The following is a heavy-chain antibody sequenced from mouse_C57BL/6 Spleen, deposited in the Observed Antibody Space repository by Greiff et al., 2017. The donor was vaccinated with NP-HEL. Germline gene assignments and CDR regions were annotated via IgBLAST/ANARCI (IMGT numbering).Heavy chain of an antibody. CDR2: IYPSDSET. CDR3: AREGPSYGYFDY. D-gene: IGHD1-1*01. CDR1: GYTFTSYW. J-gene: IGHJ2*01. Sequence: QVQLQQPGAELVRPGSSVKLSCKASGYTFTSYWMDWVKQRPGQGLEWIGNIYPSDSETNYNQKFKDKATLTVDKSSSTAYMHLSSLTSEDSAVYYCAREGPSYGYFDYWGQGTTLTVSS. V-gene: IGHV1-61*01.